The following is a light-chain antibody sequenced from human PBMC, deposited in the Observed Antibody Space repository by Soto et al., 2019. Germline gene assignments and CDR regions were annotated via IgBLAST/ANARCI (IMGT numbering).Light chain of an antibody. J-gene: IGKJ1*01. CDR3: QQYSGSSTT. CDR2: KAS. CDR1: QNINNW. Sequence: DIQMTQSPSTLSASVGDRVTNTCRASQNINNWLAWYQQKPGQAPKLLIYKASNLESGVPSRFSGSGSGTEFTLSISSLQPDDFATYYCQQYSGSSTTFGQGTKVEVK. V-gene: IGKV1-5*03.